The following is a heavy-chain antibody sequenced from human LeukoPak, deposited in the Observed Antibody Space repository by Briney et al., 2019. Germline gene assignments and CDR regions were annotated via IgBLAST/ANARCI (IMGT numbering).Heavy chain of an antibody. CDR3: VRGWQQLGS. D-gene: IGHD1-1*01. J-gene: IGHJ5*02. Sequence: GGSLRLSCAASGFTFSSYSMNWVRQAPGKGLEWVSAISGRDGRTYYTDSVKGRFTISRDNSKNTLYLQMNSLTAEDTAVYYCVRGWQQLGSWGRGTLVTVSS. CDR1: GFTFSSYS. V-gene: IGHV3-23*01. CDR2: ISGRDGRT.